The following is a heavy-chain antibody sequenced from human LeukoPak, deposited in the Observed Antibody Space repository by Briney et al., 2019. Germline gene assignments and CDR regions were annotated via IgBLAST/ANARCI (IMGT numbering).Heavy chain of an antibody. V-gene: IGHV3-30*03. Sequence: GGSLRLSCAASGFTFSSYWMSWVRQAPGKGLEWVAVISYDGSNKYYADSVKGRFTISRDNSKNTLYLQMNSLRAEDTAVYYCARDGTAYYGSGSYYPAYYFDYWGQGTLVTVSS. CDR1: GFTFSSYW. CDR2: ISYDGSNK. D-gene: IGHD3-10*01. CDR3: ARDGTAYYGSGSYYPAYYFDY. J-gene: IGHJ4*02.